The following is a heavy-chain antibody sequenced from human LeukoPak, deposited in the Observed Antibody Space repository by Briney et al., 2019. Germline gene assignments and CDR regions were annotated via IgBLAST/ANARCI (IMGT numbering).Heavy chain of an antibody. D-gene: IGHD2-2*01. V-gene: IGHV1-2*02. CDR1: GYTFTGYY. CDR3: ARGRVPATIAPFDY. Sequence: ASVKVSCKTSGYTFTGYYIHWVRQAPGQGLEWMGWINPNSGGTNFAQKFQDRVTMTRDTSINTVHMDLSRLTSDDTAVYYRARGRVPATIAPFDYWGQGTLVTVSS. CDR2: INPNSGGT. J-gene: IGHJ4*02.